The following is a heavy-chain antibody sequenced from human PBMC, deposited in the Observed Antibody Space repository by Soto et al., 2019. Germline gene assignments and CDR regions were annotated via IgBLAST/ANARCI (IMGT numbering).Heavy chain of an antibody. J-gene: IGHJ4*02. CDR3: AREMVRGVIINIDY. CDR1: GGSISRYY. V-gene: IGHV4-4*07. Sequence: SETLSLTCTVSGGSISRYYWSWIRQPAGKGLEWIGRIYTSGSTNYNPSLNSRVTMSVDTSKNQFSLKLSSVTAADTAVYYCAREMVRGVIINIDYWGQGTLVTVSS. D-gene: IGHD3-10*01. CDR2: IYTSGST.